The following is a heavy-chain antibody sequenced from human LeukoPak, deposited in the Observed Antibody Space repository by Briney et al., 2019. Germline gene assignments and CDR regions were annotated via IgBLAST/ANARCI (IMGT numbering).Heavy chain of an antibody. CDR2: INHSGST. CDR3: ATAYDFWNRWFDP. CDR1: GGSFSGYY. D-gene: IGHD3-3*01. J-gene: IGHJ5*02. V-gene: IGHV4-34*01. Sequence: SETLSLTCAVYGGSFSGYYWSWIRQPPGKGLEWIGEINHSGSTNYNPSLKSRVTISVDTSKKQFSLKLSSVTAADTAVYYCATAYDFWNRWFDPWGQGTLVTVSS.